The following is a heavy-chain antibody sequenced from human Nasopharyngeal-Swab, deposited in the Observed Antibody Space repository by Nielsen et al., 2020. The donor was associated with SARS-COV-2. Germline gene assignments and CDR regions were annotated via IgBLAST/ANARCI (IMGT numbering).Heavy chain of an antibody. D-gene: IGHD6-6*01. CDR3: AKDYHGSSPYDY. CDR1: GGSISSSSYY. J-gene: IGHJ4*02. V-gene: IGHV4-39*07. Sequence: SETLSLTCTVSGGSISSSSYYWGWIRQPPGKGLEWIGSIYYSGSTYYNPSLKSRVTISVDTSKNQFSLKLSSVTAADTAVYYCAKDYHGSSPYDYWGQGTLVTVSS. CDR2: IYYSGST.